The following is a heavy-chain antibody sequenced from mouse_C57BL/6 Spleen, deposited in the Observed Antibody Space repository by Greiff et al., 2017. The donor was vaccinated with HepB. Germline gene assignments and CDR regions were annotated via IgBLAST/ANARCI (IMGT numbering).Heavy chain of an antibody. CDR2: IHPNSGST. Sequence: QVQLKQPGAELVKPGASVKLSCKASGYTFTSYWMHWVKQRPGQGLEWIGMIHPNSGSTNYNEKFKSKATLTVDKSSSTAYMQLSSLTSEDSAVYYCARDGYPFAYWGQVTLVTVSA. CDR3: ARDGYPFAY. J-gene: IGHJ3*01. V-gene: IGHV1-64*01. CDR1: GYTFTSYW. D-gene: IGHD2-3*01.